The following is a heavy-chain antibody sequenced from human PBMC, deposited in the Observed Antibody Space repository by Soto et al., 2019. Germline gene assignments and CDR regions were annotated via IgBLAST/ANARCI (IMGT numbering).Heavy chain of an antibody. CDR1: GYTFTSYD. D-gene: IGHD5-12*01. J-gene: IGHJ5*02. Sequence: QVQLVQPGAEVKKPGASVKVSCKASGYTFTSYDINWVRQATGQGLEWMGWMNPNSGNTVYAQRFQGRVTMTRNTYISTAYMELSRRRYEEAVDYYSARGYRRGYDDGWFDPWGQGTLVTVSS. CDR3: ARGYRRGYDDGWFDP. V-gene: IGHV1-8*01. CDR2: MNPNSGNT.